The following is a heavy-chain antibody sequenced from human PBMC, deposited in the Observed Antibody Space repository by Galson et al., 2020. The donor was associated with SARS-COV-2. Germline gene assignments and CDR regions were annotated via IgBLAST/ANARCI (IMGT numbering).Heavy chain of an antibody. V-gene: IGHV1-18*01. CDR2: ISAYNGNT. CDR1: GYTFTSYG. J-gene: IGHJ4*02. CDR3: ARSLTVRGANYFDY. D-gene: IGHD3-10*01. Sequence: ASVKVSCKASGYTFTSYGISWVRQAPRQGLEWMGWISAYNGNTNYAQKLQGRVTMTTDTSTSTAYMELRSLRSDDTAVYYCARSLTVRGANYFDYWGQGTLVTVSS.